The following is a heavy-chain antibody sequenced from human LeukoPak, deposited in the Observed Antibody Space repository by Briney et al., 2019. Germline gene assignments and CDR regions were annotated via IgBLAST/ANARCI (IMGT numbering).Heavy chain of an antibody. V-gene: IGHV4-4*07. CDR3: ARDTEYSSSSYYYYYMDV. D-gene: IGHD6-6*01. CDR2: IYTSGST. Sequence: SETLSLTCTVSGGSISSYYWSWIRRPAGKGLEWIGRIYTSGSTNYNPSLKSRVTMSVDTSKNQFSLKLSSVTAADTAVYYCARDTEYSSSSYYYYYMDVWGKGTTVTVSS. J-gene: IGHJ6*03. CDR1: GGSISSYY.